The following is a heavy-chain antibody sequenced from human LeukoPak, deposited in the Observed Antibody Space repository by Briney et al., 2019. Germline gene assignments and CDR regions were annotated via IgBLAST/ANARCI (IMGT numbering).Heavy chain of an antibody. CDR3: ATGVAQWLMPLFGY. Sequence: SETLSLTCAVYGGSFSGYYWSWIRQPPGKGREWIGESNHSGSTNYNPSLKSRVTISVDASKNQFSLKLSSVTAADTAVYYCATGVAQWLMPLFGYWGQGTLATVSS. CDR2: SNHSGST. J-gene: IGHJ4*02. V-gene: IGHV4-34*01. CDR1: GGSFSGYY. D-gene: IGHD6-19*01.